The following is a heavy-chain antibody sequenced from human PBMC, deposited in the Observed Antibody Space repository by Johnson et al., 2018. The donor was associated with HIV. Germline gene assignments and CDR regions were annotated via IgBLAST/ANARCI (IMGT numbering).Heavy chain of an antibody. J-gene: IGHJ3*02. CDR3: AKDFVAFWGRPADAFDI. V-gene: IGHV3-20*04. CDR1: GFSFDDYG. D-gene: IGHD3-16*01. CDR2: ISWNSGSI. Sequence: VYLVESGGGVARPGGSLRLSCEASGFSFDDYGMSWVRQAPGKGLEWVSGISWNSGSIGYADSVKGRFSISRDNAKNSLYLQMNSLRVEDTAVYYCAKDFVAFWGRPADAFDIWGQGTMVTVSS.